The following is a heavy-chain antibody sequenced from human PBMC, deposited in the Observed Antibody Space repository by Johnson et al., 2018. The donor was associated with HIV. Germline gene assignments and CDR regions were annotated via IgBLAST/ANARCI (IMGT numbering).Heavy chain of an antibody. CDR3: ARAFGSAFDI. Sequence: LVESGGGLVQPGRSLRLSCAASGFTFDDYAMHWVRQAPGKGLEWVSGISWNSGSIGYADSVKGRFTISRDNAKNSLYLQMNSLRAEDTAVYYCARAFGSAFDIWGQGTMVTVSS. J-gene: IGHJ3*02. CDR2: ISWNSGSI. CDR1: GFTFDDYA. D-gene: IGHD1-14*01. V-gene: IGHV3-9*01.